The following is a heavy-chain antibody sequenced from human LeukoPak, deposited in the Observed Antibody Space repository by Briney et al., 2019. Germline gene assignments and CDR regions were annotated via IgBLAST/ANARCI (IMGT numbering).Heavy chain of an antibody. CDR2: ISGHGGIT. J-gene: IGHJ4*02. Sequence: GGSLRLSCAASGFTVSSYAMSWVRQAPGKGLEWVSGISGHGGITYYADSMKGRFTFSRDNSKNTLFLQMNSLRAEDTAVYYCARSGGSYWYWGQGTLVTVSS. D-gene: IGHD1-26*01. CDR1: GFTVSSYA. V-gene: IGHV3-23*01. CDR3: ARSGGSYWY.